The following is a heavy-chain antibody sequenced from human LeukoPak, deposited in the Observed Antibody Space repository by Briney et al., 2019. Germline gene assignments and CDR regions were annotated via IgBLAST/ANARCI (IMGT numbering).Heavy chain of an antibody. CDR2: XIPIFGTA. Sequence: SVKVSCKASGGTFSSYAISWVRQAPGQGLEWXXXXIPIFGTANYAQKFQGRVAITADKSTSTAYMELSSLRSEDTAVYYCARARYCSGGSCYWTPYYYYGMDVWGKGTTVTVSS. J-gene: IGHJ6*04. CDR3: ARARYCSGGSCYWTPYYYYGMDV. CDR1: GGTFSSYA. D-gene: IGHD2-15*01. V-gene: IGHV1-69*06.